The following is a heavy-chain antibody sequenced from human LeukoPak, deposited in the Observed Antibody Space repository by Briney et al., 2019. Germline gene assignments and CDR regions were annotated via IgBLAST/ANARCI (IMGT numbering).Heavy chain of an antibody. V-gene: IGHV3-21*01. J-gene: IGHJ3*02. CDR3: AAVIDYDAFDI. Sequence: PGGSLRLSCAASGFTFTTYSMNWVRQAPGKGLEWVSSISSSSSYIYYADSVKGRFTISRDNAKNSLYLQMNSLRAEDTAVYYCAAVIDYDAFDIWGQGTMVTVSS. CDR1: GFTFTTYS. CDR2: ISSSSSYI. D-gene: IGHD4-11*01.